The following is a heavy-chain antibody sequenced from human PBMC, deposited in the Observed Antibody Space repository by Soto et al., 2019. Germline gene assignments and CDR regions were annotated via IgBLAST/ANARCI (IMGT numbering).Heavy chain of an antibody. J-gene: IGHJ4*02. CDR2: FVPLFGTT. V-gene: IGHV1-69*01. CDR1: VGTFSGYV. Sequence: QLVQSGSEVKKPGSSVKVSCQASVGTFSGYVVTWVRQAPGQGLEWMGEFVPLFGTTNYAQRFSGRITITAEESTSTAYMELRTLRSDDTAVYYCATHGLGASSPPYFDHWGQGTLVTVSS. CDR3: ATHGLGASSPPYFDH.